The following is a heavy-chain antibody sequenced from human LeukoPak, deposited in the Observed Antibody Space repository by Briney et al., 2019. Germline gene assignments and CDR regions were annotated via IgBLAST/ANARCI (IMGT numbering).Heavy chain of an antibody. J-gene: IGHJ4*02. V-gene: IGHV3-30-3*01. CDR3: ARDLGGVSSGYASFW. CDR2: ISYDGSNK. Sequence: GGSLRLSCAVSGFTFSSYAMHWVRQAPGKGLEWVAVISYDGSNKYYADSVKGRFTISRDNSKNTLYLQMNSLRAADTAVYYCARDLGGVSSGYASFWWGQGTLVTVSS. CDR1: GFTFSSYA. D-gene: IGHD3-22*01.